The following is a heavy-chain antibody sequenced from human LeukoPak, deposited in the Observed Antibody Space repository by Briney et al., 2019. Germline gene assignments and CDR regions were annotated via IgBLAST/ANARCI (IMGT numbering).Heavy chain of an antibody. CDR1: GFTFNNYW. CDR2: TNTHGTSP. V-gene: IGHV3-74*01. D-gene: IGHD6-13*01. J-gene: IGHJ6*03. Sequence: GGSLRLSCAASGFTFNNYWMHWVRQAPGKGLVWVARTNTHGTSPNYADSVKGRFIISRDNANNTLYLQMNGLRDEDTGVYYALAGYYYYYMDVCGKGTTVTVSS. CDR3: LAGYYYYYMDV.